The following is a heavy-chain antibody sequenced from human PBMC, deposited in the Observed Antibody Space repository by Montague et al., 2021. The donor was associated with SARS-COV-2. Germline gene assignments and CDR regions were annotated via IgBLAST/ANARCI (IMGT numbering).Heavy chain of an antibody. J-gene: IGHJ4*02. Sequence: CAISGDSDCRISLSRNWIRQASSRGLEWLGWSYFLFKWYNEYEVSAKSRITINPDTSKNQISLQLNSVTPEDTAVYYCARTSASSDYWGQGTLVTVSS. CDR2: SYFLFKWYN. CDR3: ARTSASSDY. D-gene: IGHD1-26*01. V-gene: IGHV6-1*01. CDR1: GDSDCRISLS.